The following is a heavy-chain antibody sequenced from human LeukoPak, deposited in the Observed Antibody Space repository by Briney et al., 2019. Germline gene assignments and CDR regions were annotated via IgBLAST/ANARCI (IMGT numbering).Heavy chain of an antibody. D-gene: IGHD1-14*01. V-gene: IGHV4-59*01. CDR3: ARVIPGYYYYYGMDV. CDR1: GGSISSYY. J-gene: IGHJ6*02. Sequence: SETLSLTCTDSGGSISSYYWSWIRQPPGKGLEWIGYIYYSGSTNYNPSLKSRVTISVDTSKNQFSLKLSSVTAADTAVYYCARVIPGYYYYYGMDVWGQGTTVTVSS. CDR2: IYYSGST.